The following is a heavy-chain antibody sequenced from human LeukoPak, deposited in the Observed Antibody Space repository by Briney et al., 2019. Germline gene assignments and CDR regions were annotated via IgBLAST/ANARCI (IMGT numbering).Heavy chain of an antibody. CDR1: GFTFGSYG. J-gene: IGHJ1*01. CDR3: AIMHGYYDGSGYWVQ. CDR2: ITPNADRT. D-gene: IGHD3-22*01. Sequence: HPGGSLRLSCAASGFTFGSYGMSWVRRAPGKGLEWVSFITPNADRTSYADSVEGRFTISRDNPRNTLYMQMNSLRDEDTALYYCAIMHGYYDGSGYWVQWGQGTLVTVSS. V-gene: IGHV3-23*01.